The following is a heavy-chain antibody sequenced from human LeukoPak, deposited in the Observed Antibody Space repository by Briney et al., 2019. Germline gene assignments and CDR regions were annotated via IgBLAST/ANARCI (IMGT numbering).Heavy chain of an antibody. CDR1: GFTFKSFD. D-gene: IGHD6-13*01. V-gene: IGHV3-48*03. CDR3: ARGTRSTSWTRGYFEY. CDR2: ISSSASSI. Sequence: GGSLRLSCADSGFTFKSFDFNWVRQAPGKGLEWISYISSSASSIYYTDSVRGRFTVSRDNAKRSLYLQMNSLRAEDTAIYYCARGTRSTSWTRGYFEYWGQGILVTVSS. J-gene: IGHJ4*02.